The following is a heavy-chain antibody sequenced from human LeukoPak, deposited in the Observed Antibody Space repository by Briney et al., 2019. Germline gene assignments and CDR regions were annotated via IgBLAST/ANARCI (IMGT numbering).Heavy chain of an antibody. CDR2: ISSSGSLV. Sequence: GGSLRLSCAASGFDFNIYEMIWVRQAPGKEPEWISYISSSGSLVYYADSVKGRFTVSRDNAQKSLFLQVNGLRVEDTAMYYCARDSLHNYGGTGYGYYFDYWGQGTPVTVSS. J-gene: IGHJ4*02. CDR1: GFDFNIYE. V-gene: IGHV3-48*03. D-gene: IGHD4/OR15-4a*01. CDR3: ARDSLHNYGGTGYGYYFDY.